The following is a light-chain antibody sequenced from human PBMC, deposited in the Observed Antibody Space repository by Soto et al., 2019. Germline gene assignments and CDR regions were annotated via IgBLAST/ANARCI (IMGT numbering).Light chain of an antibody. V-gene: IGLV2-23*01. J-gene: IGLJ1*01. CDR2: EGS. CDR1: SSDVGSYNL. Sequence: QSALTQPASVSGSPGQSITISCTGTSSDVGSYNLGSWYQQHPGKAPKLMIYEGSKRPSGVSNRFSGSKSGNTASLTISGLQAEDEADYYCCSYAGSSYVFGTGTKLTVL. CDR3: CSYAGSSYV.